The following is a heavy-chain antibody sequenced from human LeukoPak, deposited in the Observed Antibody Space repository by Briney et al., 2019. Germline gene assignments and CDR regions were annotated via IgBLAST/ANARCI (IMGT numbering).Heavy chain of an antibody. V-gene: IGHV3-15*01. D-gene: IGHD3-22*01. J-gene: IGHJ3*02. CDR1: GFTFSNAW. CDR2: IKSKTDGGTT. Sequence: GRSLRLSCAASGFTFSNAWMSWVRQAPGKGLEWGGRIKSKTDGGTTAYAAPVKGRFTISRDDSKNTLCLQMNSLKTEDTAVYYCTTDADYYDSSGYFPDAFDIWGQGTMVTVSS. CDR3: TTDADYYDSSGYFPDAFDI.